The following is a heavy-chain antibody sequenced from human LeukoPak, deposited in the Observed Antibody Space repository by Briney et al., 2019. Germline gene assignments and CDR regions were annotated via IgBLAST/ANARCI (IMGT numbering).Heavy chain of an antibody. Sequence: GESLKISCKGSGYSFTSYWIAWLRQMPGKGLEWMGIIYPGDSDTRYSPSFQGQVTISADKSISTAYLQWSSLKSSDTAMYYCARLAEAAAGTYPYYYGMDVWGQGTTVTVSS. CDR3: ARLAEAAAGTYPYYYGMDV. CDR2: IYPGDSDT. J-gene: IGHJ6*02. CDR1: GYSFTSYW. D-gene: IGHD6-13*01. V-gene: IGHV5-51*01.